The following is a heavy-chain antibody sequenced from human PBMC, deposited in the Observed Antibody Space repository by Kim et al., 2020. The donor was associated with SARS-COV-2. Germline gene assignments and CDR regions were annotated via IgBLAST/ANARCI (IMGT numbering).Heavy chain of an antibody. CDR3: ARRSRAARRAFDI. CDR1: GGSFSGYY. Sequence: SETLSLTCAVYGGSFSGYYWSWIRQPPGKGLEWIGEINHSGSTNYNPSLKSRVTISVDTSKNQFSLKLSSVTAADTAVYYCARRSRAARRAFDIWGQGTMVTVSS. V-gene: IGHV4-34*01. D-gene: IGHD6-6*01. J-gene: IGHJ3*02. CDR2: INHSGST.